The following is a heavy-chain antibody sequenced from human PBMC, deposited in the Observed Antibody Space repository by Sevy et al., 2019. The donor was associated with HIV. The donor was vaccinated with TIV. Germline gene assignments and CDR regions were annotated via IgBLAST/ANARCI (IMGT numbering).Heavy chain of an antibody. V-gene: IGHV1-2*02. CDR3: ASIGGSSWLSHLDY. Sequence: ASVKVSCKASGYTFTGYYMHWVRQAPGQGLEWMGWINPNSGGTKYAQKFQGRVTMTTDTSSSTAYMDLSSLRSDDTAVYYCASIGGSSWLSHLDYWGQGTLVTVSS. CDR1: GYTFTGYY. CDR2: INPNSGGT. J-gene: IGHJ4*02. D-gene: IGHD6-13*01.